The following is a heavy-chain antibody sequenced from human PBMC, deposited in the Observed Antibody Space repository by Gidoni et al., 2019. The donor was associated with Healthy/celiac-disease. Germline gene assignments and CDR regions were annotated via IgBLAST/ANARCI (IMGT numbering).Heavy chain of an antibody. D-gene: IGHD3-10*01. J-gene: IGHJ6*02. V-gene: IGHV3-33*01. CDR3: ARDGWFGESTNYYYYYGMDV. CDR1: GFTLRSYG. Sequence: QVQLVESGGGVVQPGRSLRLSCAASGFTLRSYGLHWVRQAPGKGLEWVAVIWYDGSNKYYADSVKGRFTISRDKSKNTLYLQMNSLRAEDTAVYYCARDGWFGESTNYYYYYGMDVWGQGTTVTVSS. CDR2: IWYDGSNK.